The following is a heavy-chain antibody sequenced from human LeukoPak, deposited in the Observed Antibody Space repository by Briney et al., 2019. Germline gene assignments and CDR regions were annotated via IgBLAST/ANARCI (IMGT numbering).Heavy chain of an antibody. Sequence: SETLSLTCTVSGGSIRRYYWSWIRQPPGKGLEWIGYIYDSGSTNYNPSRRSRVTISLDPSKNQFSLKLSSVTAADTAVYYCATRRLVGASGYSDYWGQGTLVHVPS. D-gene: IGHD1-26*01. V-gene: IGHV4-59*01. CDR2: IYDSGST. CDR1: GGSIRRYY. CDR3: ATRRLVGASGYSDY. J-gene: IGHJ4*02.